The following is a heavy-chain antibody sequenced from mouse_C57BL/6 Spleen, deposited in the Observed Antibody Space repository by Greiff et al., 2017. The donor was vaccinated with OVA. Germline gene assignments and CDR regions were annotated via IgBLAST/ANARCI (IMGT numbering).Heavy chain of an antibody. D-gene: IGHD3-2*01. CDR2: LYPGSGST. CDR1: GYTFTSYW. V-gene: IGHV1-55*01. Sequence: VQLQQPGAELAKPGASVKMSCKASGYTFTSYWITWVKQRPGQGLEWIGDLYPGSGSTNYNEKFKSKATLTVDTSSSTAYMQLSSLTSEDSAVYYCARRHSGYFDYWGQGTTLTVSS. J-gene: IGHJ2*01. CDR3: ARRHSGYFDY.